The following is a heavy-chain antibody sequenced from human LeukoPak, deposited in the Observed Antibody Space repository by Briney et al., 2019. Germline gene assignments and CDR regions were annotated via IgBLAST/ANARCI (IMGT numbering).Heavy chain of an antibody. D-gene: IGHD4/OR15-4a*01. J-gene: IGHJ5*02. Sequence: PSETLSLTCTVSRGSISGYSWSWVRQSPGGGLEWIGYIYYSGDTAYNPSLRSRVTLSVDTSKNQFSLQLRSVTTADTAVYYCVRGPYGASISKWFDPWGQGTQVIVSP. CDR3: VRGPYGASISKWFDP. CDR1: RGSISGYS. V-gene: IGHV4-59*01. CDR2: IYYSGDT.